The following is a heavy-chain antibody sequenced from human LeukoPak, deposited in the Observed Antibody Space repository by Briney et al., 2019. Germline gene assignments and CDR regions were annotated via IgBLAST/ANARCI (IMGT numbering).Heavy chain of an antibody. CDR2: IKSKTDGGTT. CDR3: TTDALGIAVAGPHYYYGMDV. V-gene: IGHV3-15*01. D-gene: IGHD6-19*01. Sequence: KSGGSLRLSCAASGFTFSNAWMSWVRQAPGKGLEWVGRIKSKTDGGTTDYAAPVKGRFTISRDDSKNTLYLQMNSLKTEDTAVYYCTTDALGIAVAGPHYYYGMDVWGQGTTVTVSS. J-gene: IGHJ6*02. CDR1: GFTFSNAW.